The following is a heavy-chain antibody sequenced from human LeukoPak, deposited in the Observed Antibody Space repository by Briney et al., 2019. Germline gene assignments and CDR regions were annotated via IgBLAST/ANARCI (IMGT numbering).Heavy chain of an antibody. Sequence: TLFLTCTVSGGSISSGGYYWSWIRQHPGKGLEWIGYIYYSGSTYYNPSLKSRVTISVDTSKNQFSLKLSSVTAADTAVYYCARGHDYDLPAPGYWGQGTLVTVSS. D-gene: IGHD4-17*01. CDR1: GGSISSGGYY. CDR3: ARGHDYDLPAPGY. V-gene: IGHV4-31*03. CDR2: IYYSGST. J-gene: IGHJ4*02.